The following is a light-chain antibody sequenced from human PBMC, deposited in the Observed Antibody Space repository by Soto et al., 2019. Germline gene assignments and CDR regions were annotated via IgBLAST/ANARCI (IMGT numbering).Light chain of an antibody. Sequence: QSVLTQPASVSGSPGQSITISCTETSTDIGGYDRVSWYQQHPGQAPKLMIYGVTNRPSGVSNRFSGSKSGNTASLTISGLQTEDETDYYCNSYSTTNGYVFGNGTKVTVL. J-gene: IGLJ1*01. CDR2: GVT. CDR1: STDIGGYDR. V-gene: IGLV2-14*01. CDR3: NSYSTTNGYV.